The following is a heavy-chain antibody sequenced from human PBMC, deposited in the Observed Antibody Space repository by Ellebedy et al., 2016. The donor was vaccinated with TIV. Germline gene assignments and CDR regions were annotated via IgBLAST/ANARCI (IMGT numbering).Heavy chain of an antibody. J-gene: IGHJ4*02. Sequence: PSETLSLTCTVSGGSISSSTYYWGWVRQPPGTGLEWIGSFSYSGYTYYNPSLKSRVTVSGDTSKNQFSLKLRSVTAADTAVYYCARQPPLNVLVRGVIYFDYWGQGTLVTVSS. CDR1: GGSISSSTYY. CDR2: FSYSGYT. D-gene: IGHD3-10*01. CDR3: ARQPPLNVLVRGVIYFDY. V-gene: IGHV4-39*01.